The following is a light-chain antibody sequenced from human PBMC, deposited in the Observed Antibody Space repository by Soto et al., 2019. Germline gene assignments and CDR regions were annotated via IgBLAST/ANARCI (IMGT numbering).Light chain of an antibody. CDR2: AAS. CDR1: QGISTY. Sequence: DIQMTQSPSSLSASVGDRVTITCRASQGISTYLKWYQQKPGKAPKLLTYAASSLQSGVTSRFSGSGSETDFTLTISSLQPEDFATYSCQHSTTWTFGQGTKVDIK. CDR3: QHSTTWT. V-gene: IGKV1-39*01. J-gene: IGKJ1*01.